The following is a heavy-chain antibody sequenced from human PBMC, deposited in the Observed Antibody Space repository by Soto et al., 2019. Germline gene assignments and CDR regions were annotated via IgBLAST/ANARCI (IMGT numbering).Heavy chain of an antibody. Sequence: SVKVSCKPSGGTFSRYAISWVRQAPGQGLEWMGGIIPIFGTANYAQKFQGRVTITADESTSTVNMELSSLRSEDTAVYYCVAGWDRTVGLDPWGQGXLVTVYS. V-gene: IGHV1-69*13. D-gene: IGHD1-26*01. CDR1: GGTFSRYA. CDR2: IIPIFGTA. J-gene: IGHJ5*02. CDR3: VAGWDRTVGLDP.